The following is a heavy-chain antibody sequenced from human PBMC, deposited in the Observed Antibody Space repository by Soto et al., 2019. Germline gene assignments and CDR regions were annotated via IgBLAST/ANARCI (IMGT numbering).Heavy chain of an antibody. D-gene: IGHD2-15*01. J-gene: IGHJ4*02. V-gene: IGHV3-21*01. CDR2: ISSSSSYI. Sequence: GGSLRLSCAASGFTFSSYSMNWVRQAPGKGLEWVSYISSSSSYIYYADSVKGRFTISRDNAKNSLYLQMNSLRAEDTAVYYCARVQVAATVDYWGQGTLVTVSS. CDR1: GFTFSSYS. CDR3: ARVQVAATVDY.